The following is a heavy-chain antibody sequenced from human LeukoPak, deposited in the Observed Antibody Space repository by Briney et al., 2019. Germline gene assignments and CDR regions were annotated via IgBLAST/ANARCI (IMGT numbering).Heavy chain of an antibody. J-gene: IGHJ3*02. CDR2: FHYSGNT. CDR1: GDSISNYY. Sequence: SETLSLTCTVSGDSISNYYWIWIRQPPGKGLECIGYFHYSGNTNYNLALKSRVTISVDTSRKQFSLKLNSVTAADTAVYYCARLGQPNAFDIWGQGTMVTVSS. D-gene: IGHD3-16*01. V-gene: IGHV4-59*08. CDR3: ARLGQPNAFDI.